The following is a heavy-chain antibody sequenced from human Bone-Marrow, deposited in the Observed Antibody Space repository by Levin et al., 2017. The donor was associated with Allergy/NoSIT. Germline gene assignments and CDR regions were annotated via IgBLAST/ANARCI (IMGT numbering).Heavy chain of an antibody. V-gene: IGHV3-15*01. D-gene: IGHD2-8*01. CDR1: GFSFKIAW. CDR2: IKSRQDGGAV. J-gene: IGHJ4*02. CDR3: TTGVSSTGHDGY. Sequence: GESLKISCAASGFSFKIAWMGWVRQAPGKGLEWVGRIKSRQDGGAVDYTAPVKDRFTISRDDSRDTLHLQMNSLKVEDTAVYYCTTGVSSTGHDGYWGPGTLVTVSS.